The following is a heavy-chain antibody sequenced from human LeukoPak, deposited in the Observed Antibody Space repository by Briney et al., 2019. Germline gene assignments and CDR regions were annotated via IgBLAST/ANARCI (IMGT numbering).Heavy chain of an antibody. V-gene: IGHV4-34*01. D-gene: IGHD3-10*01. CDR1: GGSFSGYY. CDR3: ARGALLWFGAKMEYYFDS. Sequence: MPSETLSLTCAVYGGSFSGYYWSWIRQPPGKGLEWIGEINHSGSTNYNPSLKSRVTISVDMSKNQFSLRLESVTAADTAVYYCARGALLWFGAKMEYYFDSWGQGTPLTVSS. J-gene: IGHJ4*02. CDR2: INHSGST.